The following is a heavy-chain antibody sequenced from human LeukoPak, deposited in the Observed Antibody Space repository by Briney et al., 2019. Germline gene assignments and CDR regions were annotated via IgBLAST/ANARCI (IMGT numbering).Heavy chain of an antibody. CDR2: IFYSGST. CDR1: GGSISSYY. J-gene: IGHJ2*01. CDR3: AGWERGFDL. D-gene: IGHD1-1*01. Sequence: SETLSLTCTVSGGSISSYYWSWIRQPPGKGLEWIGYIFYSGSTNYNPSLKSRVTISVDTSKNHFSLRLSSVTAADTAVYYCAGWERGFDLWGRGTLVTVSS. V-gene: IGHV4-59*08.